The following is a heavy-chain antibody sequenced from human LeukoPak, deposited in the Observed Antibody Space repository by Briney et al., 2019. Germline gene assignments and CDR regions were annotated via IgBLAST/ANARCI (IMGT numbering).Heavy chain of an antibody. CDR1: GFTFSGYS. Sequence: GGSLRLSCAASGFTFSGYSMNWVRQAPGKGLEWVSSISTSSGYIYYADSVQGRFTISRDNAKNSLYLQMNSLRAEGTAMYYCARNRGDPSYFDYWGQGILVTVSS. D-gene: IGHD4-17*01. CDR2: ISTSSGYI. CDR3: ARNRGDPSYFDY. J-gene: IGHJ4*02. V-gene: IGHV3-21*01.